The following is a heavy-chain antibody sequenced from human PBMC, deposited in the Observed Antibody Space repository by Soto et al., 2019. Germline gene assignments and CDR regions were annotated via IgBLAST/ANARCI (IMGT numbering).Heavy chain of an antibody. V-gene: IGHV1-8*01. J-gene: IGHJ3*02. D-gene: IGHD2-8*01. Sequence: GASVKVSCKASGYTFTSYYMHWVRQAPGQGLEWMNPNSGNTGYAQKFQGRVTMTRNTSISTAYMELSSLRSEDTAVYYCARPSLVWDDAFDIWGQGTMVTVPS. CDR1: GYTFTSYY. CDR3: ARPSLVWDDAFDI. CDR2: NPNSGNT.